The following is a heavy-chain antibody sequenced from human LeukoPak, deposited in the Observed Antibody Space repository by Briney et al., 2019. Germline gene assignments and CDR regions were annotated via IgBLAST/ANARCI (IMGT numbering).Heavy chain of an antibody. Sequence: ASVKVSCKASGGTFSSYAISWVRQAPGQGLEWMGGIIPIFGTANYAQKFQGRVTITADESTSTAYMELSSLRSEDTAVYYCARAGDPRVYAINWFDPWGQGTLVTVSS. J-gene: IGHJ5*02. CDR1: GGTFSSYA. V-gene: IGHV1-69*13. D-gene: IGHD2-8*01. CDR3: ARAGDPRVYAINWFDP. CDR2: IIPIFGTA.